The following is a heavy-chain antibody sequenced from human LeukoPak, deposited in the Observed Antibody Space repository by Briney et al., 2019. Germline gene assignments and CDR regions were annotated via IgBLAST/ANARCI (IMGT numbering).Heavy chain of an antibody. Sequence: WGSLRLSCAASGFTFSSYTMNWVRQAPGKGLEWVSSISSSSSYIYYADSVKGRFTISRDNAKNSLYLQMNSLRAEDTAVYYCAELGITMIGGVWGKGTTVTISS. J-gene: IGHJ6*04. D-gene: IGHD3-10*02. CDR2: ISSSSSYI. CDR3: AELGITMIGGV. CDR1: GFTFSSYT. V-gene: IGHV3-21*01.